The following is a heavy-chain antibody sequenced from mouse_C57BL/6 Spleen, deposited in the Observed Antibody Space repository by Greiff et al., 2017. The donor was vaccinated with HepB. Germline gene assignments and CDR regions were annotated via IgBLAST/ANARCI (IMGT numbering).Heavy chain of an antibody. CDR3: ARGGIYYGNPYAMDY. CDR1: GYAFSSSW. CDR2: IYPGDGDT. V-gene: IGHV1-82*01. Sequence: QVQLQQSGPELVKPGASVKISCKASGYAFSSSWMNWVKQRPGKGLEWIGRIYPGDGDTNYNGKFKGKATLTADKSSSTAYMQLSSLTSEDSAVYFCARGGIYYGNPYAMDYWGQGTSVTVSS. J-gene: IGHJ4*01. D-gene: IGHD2-1*01.